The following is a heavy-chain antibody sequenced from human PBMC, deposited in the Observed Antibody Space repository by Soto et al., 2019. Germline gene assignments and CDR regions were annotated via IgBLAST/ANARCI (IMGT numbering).Heavy chain of an antibody. J-gene: IGHJ4*02. D-gene: IGHD2-15*01. CDR2: IYYSGTT. CDR1: GRSMNSYY. V-gene: IGHV4-59*01. CDR3: ARGSGGNRWYYDY. Sequence: TCSVSGRSMNSYYWSWIRQPPEKGLEWIGYIYYSGTTNYNPSLKSRVTISVDTSKNQFSLILTSVTAADTAVYYCARGSGGNRWYYDYWGQGSLVTVSS.